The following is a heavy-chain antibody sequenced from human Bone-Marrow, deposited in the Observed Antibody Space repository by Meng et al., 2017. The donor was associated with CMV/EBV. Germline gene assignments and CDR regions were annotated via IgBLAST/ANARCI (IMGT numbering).Heavy chain of an antibody. CDR1: GFTFSSYS. J-gene: IGHJ4*02. CDR3: ARDFPSYYFDY. CDR2: ISYDGSNK. D-gene: IGHD7-27*01. V-gene: IGHV3-30*01. Sequence: LSCAVSGFTFSSYSMHWVRQAQGKELDWVAVISYDGSNKFYADSLKGRFTISRDNSENTFYLQMKSLETEDTAVYYCARDFPSYYFDYWGQGILVTVSS.